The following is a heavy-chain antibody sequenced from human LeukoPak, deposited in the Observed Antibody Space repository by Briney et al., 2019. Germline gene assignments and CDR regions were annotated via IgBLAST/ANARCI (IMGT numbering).Heavy chain of an antibody. CDR1: GGTFSSYA. CDR3: ARGPYSSGWYKDYYYGMDV. J-gene: IGHJ6*02. V-gene: IGHV1-69*13. D-gene: IGHD6-19*01. CDR2: IIPIFGTA. Sequence: ASVKVSCKASGGTFSSYAISWVRQAPGQGLEWMGGIIPIFGTANYAQKFQGRVTITADESTSTAYMELRSLRSDDTAVYYCARGPYSSGWYKDYYYGMDVWGQGTTVTVSS.